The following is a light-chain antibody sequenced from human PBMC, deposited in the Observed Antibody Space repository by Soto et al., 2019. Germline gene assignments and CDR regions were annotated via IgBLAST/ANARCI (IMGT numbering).Light chain of an antibody. V-gene: IGKV1-9*01. CDR2: GES. CDR1: QDINNS. CDR3: QQLNSYSIFT. J-gene: IGKJ3*01. Sequence: IQLTQSPSFLSPSVGDRVTITCRARQDINNSLAWYQQKPWKAPKLLIFGESTLQSGVPSRFSGSGSGTEITLTSSSLQTEDFATHYCQQLNSYSIFTFGPGTKLDI.